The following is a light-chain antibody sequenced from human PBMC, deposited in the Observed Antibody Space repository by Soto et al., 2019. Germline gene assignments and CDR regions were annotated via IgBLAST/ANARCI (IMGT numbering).Light chain of an antibody. V-gene: IGLV1-40*01. CDR3: QSYDSSLSGSGV. CDR1: SSNIGAGYD. J-gene: IGLJ1*01. CDR2: ANN. Sequence: QLVLTQPPSVSGAPGQRVTISCTGSSSNIGAGYDVHWYQQLPGTAPKLLIYANNNRPSGVPDRFSGSNSGTSASLAITGLQAEDEADYYCQSYDSSLSGSGVFGTGTKLTVL.